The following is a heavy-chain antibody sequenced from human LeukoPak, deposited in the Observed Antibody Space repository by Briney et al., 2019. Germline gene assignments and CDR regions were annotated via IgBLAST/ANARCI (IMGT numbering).Heavy chain of an antibody. CDR2: TYYRSTWYN. V-gene: IGHV6-1*01. D-gene: IGHD2-2*01. Sequence: SQTLSLTCAISGDSVPSNSVTWNWIRQSPSRGLEWLGRTYYRSTWYNDYAVSVRGRITVNPDTSKNQFSLHLNSVTPEDTAVYYCARRLTQYDCFDPWGQGVLVTVSS. J-gene: IGHJ5*02. CDR3: ARRLTQYDCFDP. CDR1: GDSVPSNSVT.